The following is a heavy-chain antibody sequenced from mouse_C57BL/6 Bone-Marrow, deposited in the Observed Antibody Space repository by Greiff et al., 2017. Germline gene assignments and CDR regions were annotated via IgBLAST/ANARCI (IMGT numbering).Heavy chain of an antibody. CDR2: FHPYNDDT. CDR1: GYTFTTYP. V-gene: IGHV1-47*01. J-gene: IGHJ2*01. D-gene: IGHD1-3*01. CDR3: ARSGTFFYDIDY. Sequence: QVQLMESGAELVKPGASVKMSCKASGYTFTTYPIEWMKQNHGKSLEWIGNFHPYNDDTKYNEKFKGKATLTVEKSSNTVYLELSRLTSDDSAVYFCARSGTFFYDIDYWGQGTTLTVSS.